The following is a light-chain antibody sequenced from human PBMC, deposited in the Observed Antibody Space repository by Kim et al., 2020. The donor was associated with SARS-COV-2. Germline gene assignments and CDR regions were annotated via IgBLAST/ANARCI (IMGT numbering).Light chain of an antibody. Sequence: QSALTQPPSASGSPGQSGTISCTGTSSDVGGYNYVSWYQQHPGKAPKLMIYEVSKRPSGVPDRFSGSKSGNTASLTVSGLQAEDEADYYCSSFAGINNYVFGTGTQLTVL. CDR3: SSFAGINNYV. V-gene: IGLV2-8*01. J-gene: IGLJ1*01. CDR1: SSDVGGYNY. CDR2: EVS.